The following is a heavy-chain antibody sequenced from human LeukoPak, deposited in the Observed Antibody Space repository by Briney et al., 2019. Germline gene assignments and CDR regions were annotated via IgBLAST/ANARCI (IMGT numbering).Heavy chain of an antibody. CDR1: GGTFSSYA. J-gene: IGHJ3*02. CDR3: ARSRDGYNADAFDI. Sequence: GASVKVSCKASGGTFSSYAISWVRQAPGQGLEWMGRIIPIFGTANYAQKFQGRVTITTDESTSTAYMELSSLRSEDTAVYYCARSRDGYNADAFDIWGQGTMVTVSS. V-gene: IGHV1-69*05. CDR2: IIPIFGTA. D-gene: IGHD5-24*01.